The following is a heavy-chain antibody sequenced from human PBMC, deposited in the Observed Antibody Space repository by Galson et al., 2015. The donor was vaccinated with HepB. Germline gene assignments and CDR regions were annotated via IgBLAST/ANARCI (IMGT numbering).Heavy chain of an antibody. D-gene: IGHD6-13*01. V-gene: IGHV3-33*01. Sequence: SLRLSCAASGFNFSSYAMQWVRQAPGKGLEWVAGIWYDGSNKYYVDSVKGRFTISRDNSKNTLYLQMNSLRAEDTAVYYCARDGQLARGALDYWGQGTLVTVSS. CDR1: GFNFSSYA. CDR3: ARDGQLARGALDY. CDR2: IWYDGSNK. J-gene: IGHJ4*02.